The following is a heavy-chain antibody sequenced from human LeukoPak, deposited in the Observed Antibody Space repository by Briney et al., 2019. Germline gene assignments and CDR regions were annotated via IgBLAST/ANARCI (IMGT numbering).Heavy chain of an antibody. CDR1: GFTFSSYA. J-gene: IGHJ6*04. Sequence: PGGSLRPSCAASGFTFSSYAMSWVRQAPGKGLEWVSAISGRGGSTYYADSVKGRFTISRDNAKNSLYLQMNSLRAEDTAVYYCAELGITMIGGVWGKGTTVTISS. CDR2: ISGRGGST. CDR3: AELGITMIGGV. V-gene: IGHV3-23*01. D-gene: IGHD3-10*02.